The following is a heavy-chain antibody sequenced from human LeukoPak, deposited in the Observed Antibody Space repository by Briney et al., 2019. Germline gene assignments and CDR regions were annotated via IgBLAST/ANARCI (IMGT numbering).Heavy chain of an antibody. D-gene: IGHD2/OR15-2a*01. CDR1: GFTFSSYR. Sequence: PGGSLRLSCAASGFTFSSYRMNWIRQAPGKGLEWVSAISGSAGSTHYADSVKGRFTISRDNSKNTLYLQMNRLRAEDTAVYYCAKEWTSMTYFDYWGQGTLVTVSS. CDR2: ISGSAGST. CDR3: AKEWTSMTYFDY. J-gene: IGHJ4*02. V-gene: IGHV3-23*01.